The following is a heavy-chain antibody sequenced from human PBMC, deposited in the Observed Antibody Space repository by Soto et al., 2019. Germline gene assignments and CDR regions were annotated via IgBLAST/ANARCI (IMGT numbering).Heavy chain of an antibody. CDR1: GFTFSSYG. Sequence: GGSLRLSCAASGFTFSSYGMHWVRQAPGKGLEWVAVIWYDGSNKYYADSVKGRFTISRDNSKNTLYPQLNSLRAEDTAVYYCARAQGSCSSTSCHRGNWFDPWGQGTLVTVSS. CDR3: ARAQGSCSSTSCHRGNWFDP. J-gene: IGHJ5*02. D-gene: IGHD2-2*01. V-gene: IGHV3-33*01. CDR2: IWYDGSNK.